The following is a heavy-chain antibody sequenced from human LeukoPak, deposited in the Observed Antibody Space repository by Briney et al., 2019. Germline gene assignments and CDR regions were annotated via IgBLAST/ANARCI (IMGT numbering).Heavy chain of an antibody. CDR1: GFTFSSYS. V-gene: IGHV3-21*04. CDR3: AKERTPVAVYMDV. J-gene: IGHJ6*03. D-gene: IGHD6-19*01. Sequence: GGSLRLSCAASGFTFSSYSMNWVRQAPGKGLEWVSSISSSSSYIYYADSVKGRFTISRDNSKNTLYLQMNSLRAEDTAVYYCAKERTPVAVYMDVWGQGTTVTVSS. CDR2: ISSSSSYI.